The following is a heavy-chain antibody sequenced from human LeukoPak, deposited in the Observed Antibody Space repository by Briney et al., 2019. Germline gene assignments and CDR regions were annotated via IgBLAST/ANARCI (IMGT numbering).Heavy chain of an antibody. Sequence: SVKVSCKASGGTFSSYAISWVRQAPGRGLEWMGGIIPMFGTANYAQKFQGRVTITTEESTSTAYMELSSLGSEDTAMYYCARVLARGGEISGSYYYYWGQGTLVTVSS. CDR2: IIPMFGTA. V-gene: IGHV1-69*05. CDR1: GGTFSSYA. J-gene: IGHJ4*02. D-gene: IGHD1-26*01. CDR3: ARVLARGGEISGSYYYY.